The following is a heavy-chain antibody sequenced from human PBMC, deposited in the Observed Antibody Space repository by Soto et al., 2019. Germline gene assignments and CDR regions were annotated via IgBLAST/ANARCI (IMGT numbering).Heavy chain of an antibody. CDR1: GGSISSYY. CDR3: ARGYSYGTYFDY. V-gene: IGHV4-59*01. Sequence: SETLSLTCTVSGGSISSYYWSWIRQPPGKGLEWIGYIYYSGSTNYNPSLKSRVTISVDTSKNQFSLKLSSVTAADTAVYYCARGYSYGTYFDYWGQGTLVTVSS. J-gene: IGHJ4*02. CDR2: IYYSGST. D-gene: IGHD5-18*01.